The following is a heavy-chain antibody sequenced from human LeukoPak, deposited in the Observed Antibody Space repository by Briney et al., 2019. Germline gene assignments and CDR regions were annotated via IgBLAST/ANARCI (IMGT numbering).Heavy chain of an antibody. D-gene: IGHD1-26*01. Sequence: GGSLRLSCAASGFTVSGNYMSWVRQAPGKGLEWVSVIYSGGSTYYADSVKGRFTISRDNSKNTLYLQMNSLRAEDTAVYYCARGVGSGSRLRAGDYWGQGTLVTVSS. CDR1: GFTVSGNY. J-gene: IGHJ4*02. CDR2: IYSGGST. CDR3: ARGVGSGSRLRAGDY. V-gene: IGHV3-53*01.